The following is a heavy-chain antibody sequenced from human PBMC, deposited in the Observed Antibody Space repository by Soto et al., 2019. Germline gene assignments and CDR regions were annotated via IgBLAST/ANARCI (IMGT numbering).Heavy chain of an antibody. J-gene: IGHJ6*02. CDR1: GFSLSTSGVG. CDR2: IYWDDDN. CDR3: AHGTPDYGMDV. D-gene: IGHD1-1*01. V-gene: IGHV2-5*02. Sequence: QITLKESGPTLVKPTQTLTLTCTFSGFSLSTSGVGVGWIRQPPGKALEWLALIYWDDDNRYSPSLKSRLTITQDTAKNQVVLTMTNMDPVDTATYYCAHGTPDYGMDVCGQVTTVTVSS.